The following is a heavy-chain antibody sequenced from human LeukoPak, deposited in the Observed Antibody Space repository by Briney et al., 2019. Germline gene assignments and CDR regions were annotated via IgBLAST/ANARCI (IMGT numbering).Heavy chain of an antibody. J-gene: IGHJ4*02. D-gene: IGHD3-16*01. CDR3: ARAPNYVWGSYPMGY. CDR1: GYTFTSYG. Sequence: ASVKVSCKASGYTFTSYGISWVRQAPGQGLEWMGWISAYNGNTNYAQKLQGRVTMTTDTSTSTAYMELRSLRSDDTAVYYRARAPNYVWGSYPMGYWGQGTLVTVSS. V-gene: IGHV1-18*01. CDR2: ISAYNGNT.